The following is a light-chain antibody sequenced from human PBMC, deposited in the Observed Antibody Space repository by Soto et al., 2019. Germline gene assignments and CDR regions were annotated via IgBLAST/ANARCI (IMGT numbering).Light chain of an antibody. CDR2: GNS. J-gene: IGLJ2*01. Sequence: QSVLTQPPSVSGAPGQRVTISCTGSSSNIGAGYDVHWYQQLPGTAPKLLIYGNSNRPSGVPDRFSGSKSGTSASLAITGLQAEDEADYYCQYYDSRLSGSVFGGGTQLTVL. CDR1: SSNIGAGYD. V-gene: IGLV1-40*01. CDR3: QYYDSRLSGSV.